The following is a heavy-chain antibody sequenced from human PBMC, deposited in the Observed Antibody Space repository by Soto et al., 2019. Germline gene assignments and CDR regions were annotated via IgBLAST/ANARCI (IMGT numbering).Heavy chain of an antibody. Sequence: ASVKVSCKASGGTFSSYAISWVRQAPGQGLEWMGGIIPIFGTANYAQKFQGRVTITADESTSTAYMELRSVTAADTAVYFCARLGGDNFDFDYWGRGTLVTVSS. D-gene: IGHD3-9*01. J-gene: IGHJ4*02. CDR3: ARLGGDNFDFDY. V-gene: IGHV1-69*13. CDR1: GGTFSSYA. CDR2: IIPIFGTA.